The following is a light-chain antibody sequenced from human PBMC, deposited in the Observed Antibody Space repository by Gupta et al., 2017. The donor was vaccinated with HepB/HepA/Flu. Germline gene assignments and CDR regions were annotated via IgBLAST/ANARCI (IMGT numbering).Light chain of an antibody. Sequence: EIVLTQSPGTLSLSPGERATLSCRASQSVSSSYLAWYQQKPGQAPRLLIHGASRRATGIPDRFSGRGSGTGLTLTIIRLEPEDFSGYYCQQFGCSPLKYTFGQGTKLEIK. CDR3: QQFGCSPLKYT. CDR1: QSVSSSY. V-gene: IGKV3-20*01. CDR2: GAS. J-gene: IGKJ2*01.